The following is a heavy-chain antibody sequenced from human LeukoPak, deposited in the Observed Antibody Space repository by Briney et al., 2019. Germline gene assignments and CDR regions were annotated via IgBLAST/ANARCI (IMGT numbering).Heavy chain of an antibody. D-gene: IGHD6-13*01. CDR1: GFTFSSYA. Sequence: PGRSLRLSCAASGFTFSSYAMHWVRQAPGKGLEWVAVISYDGSNKYYADSVKGRFTISRDNSKNTLYLQMNSLRAEDTAVYYCARASYSSSWSGGLDYWGQGALVTVSS. CDR3: ARASYSSSWSGGLDY. J-gene: IGHJ4*02. CDR2: ISYDGSNK. V-gene: IGHV3-30-3*01.